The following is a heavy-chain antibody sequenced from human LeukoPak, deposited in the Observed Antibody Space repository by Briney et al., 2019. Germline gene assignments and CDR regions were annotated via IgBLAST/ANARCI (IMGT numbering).Heavy chain of an antibody. J-gene: IGHJ4*02. CDR3: ARDGGLYSVVRGADYNYFDY. CDR2: IRYDGNNQ. Sequence: GGSLRLSCAASGFTFSSCGIHWVRQAPGKGLEWVAFIRYDGNNQYYADSVKGRFTISRDNSKSTVDLQMNSLRAEDTAVYYCARDGGLYSVVRGADYNYFDYWGQGTLVTVSS. V-gene: IGHV3-30*02. D-gene: IGHD3-10*01. CDR1: GFTFSSCG.